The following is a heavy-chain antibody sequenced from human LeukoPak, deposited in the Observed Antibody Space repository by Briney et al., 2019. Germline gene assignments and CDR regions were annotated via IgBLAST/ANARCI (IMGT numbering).Heavy chain of an antibody. J-gene: IGHJ3*02. CDR2: FDPEDGET. Sequence: GASVKVSCKVSGYTLTELSMHWVRQAPGKGLEWMGGFDPEDGETIYAQKFQGRVTMTEDTSTDTAYIELSSLRSEDTAVYYCATALPNYDSSGYYWDRFDIWGQGTMVTVSS. CDR3: ATALPNYDSSGYYWDRFDI. D-gene: IGHD3-22*01. CDR1: GYTLTELS. V-gene: IGHV1-24*01.